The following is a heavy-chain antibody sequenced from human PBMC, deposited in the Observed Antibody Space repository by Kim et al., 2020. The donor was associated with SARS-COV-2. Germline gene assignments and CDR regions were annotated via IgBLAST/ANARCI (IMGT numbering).Heavy chain of an antibody. D-gene: IGHD4-4*01. CDR2: IYYSGST. CDR1: GGSISSYY. V-gene: IGHV4-59*08. J-gene: IGHJ4*02. Sequence: SETLSLTCTVSGGSISSYYWSWIRQPPGKGLEWIGYIYYSGSTNHNPSLKSRVTLSVDTSKNQYSLKLSSVTAADTAVYYGARHGDYCNPLCYFDYWGQGTLVAITS. CDR3: ARHGDYCNPLCYFDY.